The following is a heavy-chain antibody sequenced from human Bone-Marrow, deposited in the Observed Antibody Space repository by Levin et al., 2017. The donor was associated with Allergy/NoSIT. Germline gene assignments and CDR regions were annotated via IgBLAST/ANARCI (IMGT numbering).Heavy chain of an antibody. V-gene: IGHV4-39*01. Sequence: SETLSLTCTVSGGSITRHNYYWAWIRQPPGKGLEWIATIGYDGSTYYNPSLKRRVTLTLDTPKSQFSLRLTSVTAADTAVYFCASRIAEAGTNYFNYWGQGIRVTVSS. CDR2: IGYDGST. CDR3: ASRIAEAGTNYFNY. CDR1: GGSITRHNYY. J-gene: IGHJ4*02. D-gene: IGHD6-13*01.